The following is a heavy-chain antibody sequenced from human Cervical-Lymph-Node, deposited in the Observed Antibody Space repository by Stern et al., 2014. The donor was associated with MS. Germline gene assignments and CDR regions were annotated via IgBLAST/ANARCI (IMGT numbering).Heavy chain of an antibody. V-gene: IGHV5-51*03. J-gene: IGHJ4*02. CDR1: GYTFTDYW. Sequence: VQLVQSGAEVRKPGESLKISCKASGYTFTDYWIGWVRQMPGKGLEWMGIIYPRDSDITYSPSFQGPGTISADRSISPPHLQWSSLRASDTAIYYCARRMPPDYWGQGTLVTVSS. D-gene: IGHD2-2*01. CDR2: IYPRDSDI. CDR3: ARRMPPDY.